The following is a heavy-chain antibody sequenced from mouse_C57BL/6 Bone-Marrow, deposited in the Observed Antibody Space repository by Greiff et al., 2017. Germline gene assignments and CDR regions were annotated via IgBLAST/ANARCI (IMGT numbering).Heavy chain of an antibody. CDR3: GRLRARLFFAY. CDR1: GYTFTSYG. Sequence: VQLQQSGAELARPGASVKLSCKASGYTFTSYGISWVKQRPGQGLEWIGEIYPRSGNTYYNEKFKGKATLTADKSSSTAYMALRSLTSADSAVDFCGRLRARLFFAYWGQGTLVTVSA. CDR2: IYPRSGNT. V-gene: IGHV1-81*01. D-gene: IGHD2-12*01. J-gene: IGHJ3*01.